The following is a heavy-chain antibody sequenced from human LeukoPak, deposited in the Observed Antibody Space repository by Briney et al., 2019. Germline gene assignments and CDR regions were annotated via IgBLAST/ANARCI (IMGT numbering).Heavy chain of an antibody. Sequence: GGSLRLSCAASGFTFRSYSMNWVRQAPGKGLEWVSAIDPSSTYIYYADSVKGRFTISRDNAKNTLYLQMNSLRAEDTAVYYCARGPYCSSTSCYTEFDYWGQGTLVTVSS. J-gene: IGHJ4*02. V-gene: IGHV3-21*01. CDR3: ARGPYCSSTSCYTEFDY. D-gene: IGHD2-2*02. CDR1: GFTFRSYS. CDR2: IDPSSTYI.